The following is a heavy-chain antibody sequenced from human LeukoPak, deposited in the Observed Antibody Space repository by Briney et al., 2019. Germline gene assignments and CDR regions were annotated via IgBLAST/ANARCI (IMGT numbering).Heavy chain of an antibody. V-gene: IGHV4-59*01. CDR2: ISYSGSA. CDR3: ARATYSEYGSTYAGGYYYMDV. J-gene: IGHJ6*03. CDR1: GGSLSNYY. Sequence: SETLSLTCTVSGGSLSNYYWTWIRQPPGKGLEWIGYISYSGSANYNPSLKSRLTIAVGSSKNRFFLNLNSVTAADTAVYYCARATYSEYGSTYAGGYYYMDVWGKGATVTVSS. D-gene: IGHD1-26*01.